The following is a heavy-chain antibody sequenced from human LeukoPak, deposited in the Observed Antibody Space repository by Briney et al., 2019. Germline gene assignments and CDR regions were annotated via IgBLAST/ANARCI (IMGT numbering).Heavy chain of an antibody. CDR1: GYTFTTYD. Sequence: SVRVSCKSSGYTFTTYDLNWVRQAAGQRLEWMGRMNTNTVNTHSGHKFQGRVTFTRNTSLSTAYLVLSSLPSDDTAVYFCARSPRPWNTTWFAPWGQGPLVSVSS. D-gene: IGHD1/OR15-1a*01. CDR2: MNTNTVNT. CDR3: ARSPRPWNTTWFAP. V-gene: IGHV1-8*03. J-gene: IGHJ5*02.